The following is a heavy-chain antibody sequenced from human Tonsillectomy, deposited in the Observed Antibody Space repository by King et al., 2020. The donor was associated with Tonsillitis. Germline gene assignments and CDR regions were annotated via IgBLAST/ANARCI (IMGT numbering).Heavy chain of an antibody. CDR2: ISPLNDRT. V-gene: IGHV1-18*01. Sequence: VQLVESGAEVKKPGASVKVSCKASGYIFTSYGISWVRQAPGQGLEWMGWISPLNDRTKTAQKLQGRITLTTDTPTTTAYMELRGLRSDDTAVYYCARSLSSSWTNWFDPWGQGTLVAVSS. J-gene: IGHJ5*02. CDR1: GYIFTSYG. CDR3: ARSLSSSWTNWFDP. D-gene: IGHD6-13*01.